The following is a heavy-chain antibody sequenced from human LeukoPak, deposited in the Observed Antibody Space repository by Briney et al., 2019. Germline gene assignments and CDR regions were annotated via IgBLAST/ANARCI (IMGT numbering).Heavy chain of an antibody. Sequence: ASVKVSCKPSGYTFTGYYIHWVRQAPGQGLEWMGWINPNSGGTNYAQKFQGRVTMTSDTSINTAYMDLSRLGSDDTAVYYCARGEYRYGHDYWGQGTLVTVSS. J-gene: IGHJ4*02. V-gene: IGHV1-2*02. CDR2: INPNSGGT. D-gene: IGHD5-18*01. CDR3: ARGEYRYGHDY. CDR1: GYTFTGYY.